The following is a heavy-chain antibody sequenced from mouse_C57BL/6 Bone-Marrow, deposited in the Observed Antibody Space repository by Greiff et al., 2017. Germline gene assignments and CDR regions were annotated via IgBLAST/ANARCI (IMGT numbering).Heavy chain of an antibody. CDR1: GYPFTSHG. CDR2: IYPRSGNT. CDR3: ARGWLLWYFDV. D-gene: IGHD2-3*01. Sequence: QVQLQQSGAELARPGASVKMSCKASGYPFTSHGISWVKQRTGQGLEWIGEIYPRSGNTYYNEKFKGKATLTADKSSSKAYMELRSLTSEDSAVYFWARGWLLWYFDVWGTGTTVNVSS. J-gene: IGHJ1*03. V-gene: IGHV1-81*01.